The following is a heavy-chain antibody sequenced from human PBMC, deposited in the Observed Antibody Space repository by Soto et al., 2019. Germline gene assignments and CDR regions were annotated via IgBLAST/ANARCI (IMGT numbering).Heavy chain of an antibody. V-gene: IGHV3-23*01. CDR3: ARRGPVTYFDY. CDR2: ICGSGDST. J-gene: IGHJ4*02. Sequence: EVQLLESGGGLVQPGGSLRLSCAASGFTFSSYAMSWVRQAPGKGLEWVSVICGSGDSTYYADSVKGRFTISRDNSKNTLYLQMNSLRAEDTAVYYCARRGPVTYFDYWGQGTLVTVSS. CDR1: GFTFSSYA. D-gene: IGHD3-10*01.